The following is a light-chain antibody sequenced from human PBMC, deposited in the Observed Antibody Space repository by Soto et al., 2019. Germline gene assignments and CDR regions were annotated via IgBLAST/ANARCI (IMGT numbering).Light chain of an antibody. CDR1: QSISSW. CDR3: QQYNSYPWT. J-gene: IGKJ1*01. CDR2: KAS. V-gene: IGKV1-5*03. Sequence: DIQMTQSPSTLSASVGDRVTITCRASQSISSWLAWYQQKPGKAPNLLLYKASSLQSGVPSRFSGSATGTEFTLTIINLQPDDSATYYCQQYNSYPWTFGQGTKVEIK.